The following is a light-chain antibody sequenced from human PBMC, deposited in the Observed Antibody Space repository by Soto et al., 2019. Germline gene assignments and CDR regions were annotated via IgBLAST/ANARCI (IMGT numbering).Light chain of an antibody. Sequence: QSALTQPRSVSGSPGQSVTISCTGTSSDIGGFNYVSWYQQHPGKVPKLMIYDVTKRPSGVPDRFSASKSGNTASLTISGLQAEDEADCCSYAGSYTFVFGTGTKVPS. J-gene: IGLJ1*01. CDR3: CSYAGSYTFV. CDR1: SSDIGGFNY. V-gene: IGLV2-11*01. CDR2: DVT.